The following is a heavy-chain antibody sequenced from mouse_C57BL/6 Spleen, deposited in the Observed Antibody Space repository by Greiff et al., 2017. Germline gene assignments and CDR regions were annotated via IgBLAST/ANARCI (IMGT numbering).Heavy chain of an antibody. V-gene: IGHV14-4*01. CDR2: IDPENGDT. CDR3: TLFITTVVATDAMDY. CDR1: GFNIKDDY. D-gene: IGHD1-1*01. J-gene: IGHJ4*01. Sequence: EVKLVESGAELVRPGASVKLSCTASGFNIKDDYMHWVKQRPEQGLEWIGWIDPENGDTEYASKFQGKATITADTSSNTAYLQLSSLTSEDTAVYYCTLFITTVVATDAMDYWGQGTSVTVAS.